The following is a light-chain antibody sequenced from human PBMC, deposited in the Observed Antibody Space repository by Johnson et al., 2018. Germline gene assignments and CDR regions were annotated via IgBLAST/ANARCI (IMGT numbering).Light chain of an antibody. CDR3: GTWDSSLSAGNV. CDR1: SSNIGNNY. V-gene: IGLV1-51*02. CDR2: ENN. Sequence: VLTQPPSVSAAPGQKVTISCSGSSSNIGNNYVSWYQQLPGTAPKLLIYENNKRPSGIPDRFSGSKSGTSATLGITGLQTGDEADHYCGTWDSSLSAGNVFGTGTKVTVL. J-gene: IGLJ1*01.